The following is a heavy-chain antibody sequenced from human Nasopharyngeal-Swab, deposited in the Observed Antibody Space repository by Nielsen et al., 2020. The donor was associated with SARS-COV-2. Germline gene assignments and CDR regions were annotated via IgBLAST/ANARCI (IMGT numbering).Heavy chain of an antibody. J-gene: IGHJ5*02. CDR1: GFTFSSYA. D-gene: IGHD6-6*01. Sequence: GESLMISCAASGFTFSSYAMSWVRQAPGKGLEWVSAISGSGGSTYYADSVKGRFTISRDNSKNTLYLQMNSLRAEDTAVYYCAKGGSSVIAWFDPWGQGTLVTVSS. CDR2: ISGSGGST. V-gene: IGHV3-23*01. CDR3: AKGGSSVIAWFDP.